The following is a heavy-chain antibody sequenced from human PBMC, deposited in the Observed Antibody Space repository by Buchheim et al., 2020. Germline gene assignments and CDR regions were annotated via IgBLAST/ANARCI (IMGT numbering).Heavy chain of an antibody. CDR2: IKQDGSEK. CDR1: GFTFSSYW. CDR3: ARARNRYFDY. Sequence: EVQLVESGGGLVQPGGSLRLSCEASGFTFSSYWMSWVRQAPGKGLEWVASIKQDGSEKYCVDSVKGRFTIYSDNAKNSLYLQMNSLRVEDTAVYYCARARNRYFDYWGQGTL. J-gene: IGHJ4*02. V-gene: IGHV3-7*03.